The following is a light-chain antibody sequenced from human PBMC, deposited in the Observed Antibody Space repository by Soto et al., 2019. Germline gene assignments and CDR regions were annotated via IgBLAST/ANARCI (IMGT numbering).Light chain of an antibody. Sequence: DIVLTQSPGTPSLSPGERATLSCRASQSVTSSFLAWYQQKPGQAPRLLIYGASSRATGIPDRFSGSGSGTDFTLTISRLEPEDFAVYFCHQYGSSPSTFGQGTKVDIK. CDR1: QSVTSSF. CDR3: HQYGSSPST. J-gene: IGKJ1*01. V-gene: IGKV3-20*01. CDR2: GAS.